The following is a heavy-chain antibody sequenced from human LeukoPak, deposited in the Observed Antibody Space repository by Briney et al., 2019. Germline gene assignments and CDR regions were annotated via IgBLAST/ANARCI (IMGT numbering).Heavy chain of an antibody. D-gene: IGHD6-13*01. J-gene: IGHJ4*02. Sequence: GGSLRLSSVASEFTFSNYWIHWVSQAPGKGLVWVSRIRGDGIVTNYADSVKGRFTISRDNSKNTLHLQMNSLRAEDTAVYYCAKTRPLDSSSWSHEDYWGQGTLVTVSS. CDR3: AKTRPLDSSSWSHEDY. V-gene: IGHV3-74*01. CDR1: EFTFSNYW. CDR2: IRGDGIVT.